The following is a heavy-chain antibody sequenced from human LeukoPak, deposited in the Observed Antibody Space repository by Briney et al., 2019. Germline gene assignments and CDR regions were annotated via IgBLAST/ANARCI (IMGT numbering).Heavy chain of an antibody. CDR2: INPNSGGT. J-gene: IGHJ5*02. D-gene: IGHD6-13*01. V-gene: IGHV1-2*02. CDR3: ARGFPVIAAAGPFDP. Sequence: ASVKVSCKASGYTLTGYYMHWVRQAPGQGLEWMGWINPNSGGTNYAQKFQGRVTMTRDTSISTAYMELSRLRSDDTAVYYCARGFPVIAAAGPFDPGGQGTLVTVSS. CDR1: GYTLTGYY.